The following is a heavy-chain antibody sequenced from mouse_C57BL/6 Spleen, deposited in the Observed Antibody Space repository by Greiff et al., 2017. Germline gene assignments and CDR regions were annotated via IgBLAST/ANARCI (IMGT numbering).Heavy chain of an antibody. CDR1: GYTFTDYE. CDR3: TREGYYGSSPWFAY. Sequence: QVTLKVSGAELVRPGASVTLSCKASGYTFTDYEMHWVKQTPVHGLEWIGAIDPETGGTAYNQKFKGKAILTADKSSSTAYMELRSLTSEDSAVYYCTREGYYGSSPWFAYWGQGTLVTVSA. D-gene: IGHD1-1*01. V-gene: IGHV1-15*01. CDR2: IDPETGGT. J-gene: IGHJ3*01.